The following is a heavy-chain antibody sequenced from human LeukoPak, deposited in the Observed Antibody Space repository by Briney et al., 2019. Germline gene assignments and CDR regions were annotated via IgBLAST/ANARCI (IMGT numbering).Heavy chain of an antibody. V-gene: IGHV5-10-1*01. CDR3: ARAYSSGYKFDY. CDR2: IDPSNSYT. Sequence: EESLKISCKGSGYSLISYWISWVRQMPGKGLEWMGTIDPSNSYTNYSPSFQGHVTISADKSISTAYLQWSSLKASDTAMYYCARAYSSGYKFDYWGQGTLVTVSS. J-gene: IGHJ4*02. D-gene: IGHD3-22*01. CDR1: GYSLISYW.